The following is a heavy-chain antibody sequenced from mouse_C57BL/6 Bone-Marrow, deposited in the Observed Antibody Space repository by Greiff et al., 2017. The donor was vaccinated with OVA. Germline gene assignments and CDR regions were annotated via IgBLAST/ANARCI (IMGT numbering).Heavy chain of an antibody. V-gene: IGHV1-64*01. CDR2: IHPNSGST. CDR3: ARGGSYYYGSRDYAKDY. J-gene: IGHJ4*01. D-gene: IGHD1-1*01. Sequence: QVQLQQPGAELVKPGASVKLSCKASGYTFTSYWMHWVKQRPGQGLEWIGMIHPNSGSTNYNEKFKSKATLTVDKSSSTAYMQLSSLTSEDSAVYYCARGGSYYYGSRDYAKDYWGQGTSVTVAS. CDR1: GYTFTSYW.